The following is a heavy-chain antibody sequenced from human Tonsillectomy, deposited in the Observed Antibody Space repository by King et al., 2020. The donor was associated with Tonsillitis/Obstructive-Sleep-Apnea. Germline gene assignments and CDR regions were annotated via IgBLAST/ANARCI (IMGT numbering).Heavy chain of an antibody. CDR2: ISHDSSNN. V-gene: IGHV3-30*15. CDR3: AKDMAQWGLLADF. D-gene: IGHD2-15*01. Sequence: VQLVESGGGVVQPGRSLRLYCAASGFTFSSYTMHWVRQAPGKGLEWVAIISHDSSNNYYADSVKGRFTISRDNSKNTMDLHMGSLRPEDTALYYCAKDMAQWGLLADFWGQGTLVTVSS. CDR1: GFTFSSYT. J-gene: IGHJ4*02.